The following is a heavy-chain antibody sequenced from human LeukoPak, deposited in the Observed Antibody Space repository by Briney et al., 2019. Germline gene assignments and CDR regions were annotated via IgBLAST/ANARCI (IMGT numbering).Heavy chain of an antibody. CDR1: GFTFSSYA. V-gene: IGHV3-30*04. CDR2: ISYDGSNK. CDR3: ARDGDYEVNFDY. Sequence: GRSLRLSCAASGFTFSSYAMHWVRQAPGKGLEWVAVISYDGSNKYYADSVKGRFTISRDNSKNTLYLQMNSQRAEDTAVYYCARDGDYEVNFDYWGQGTLVTVSS. D-gene: IGHD4-17*01. J-gene: IGHJ4*02.